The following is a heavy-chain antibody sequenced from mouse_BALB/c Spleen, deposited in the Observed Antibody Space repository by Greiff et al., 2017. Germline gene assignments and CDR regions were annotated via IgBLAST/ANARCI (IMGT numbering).Heavy chain of an antibody. CDR1: GFTFSSYT. CDR2: ISNGGGST. Sequence: DVMLVESGGGLVQPGGSLKLSCAASGFTFSSYTMSWVRQTPEKRLEWVAYISNGGGSTYYPDTVKGRFTISRDNAKNTLYLQMSSLKSEDTAMYYCARRDWALDYWGQGTTLTVSS. V-gene: IGHV5-12-2*01. CDR3: ARRDWALDY. D-gene: IGHD4-1*01. J-gene: IGHJ2*01.